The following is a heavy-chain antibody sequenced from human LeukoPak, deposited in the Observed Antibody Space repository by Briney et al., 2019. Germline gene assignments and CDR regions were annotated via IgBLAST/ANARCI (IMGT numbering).Heavy chain of an antibody. Sequence: ASVKVSCKASGYTFTSYYMHWVRQAPGQRLEWLGIINPSGGSTSYAQKLQGRVTMTSDMSTSTVYMELSSLRSEDTAVYYCAREEVVGGGWFDPWGQGTLVTVSS. V-gene: IGHV1-46*01. CDR3: AREEVVGGGWFDP. CDR2: INPSGGST. CDR1: GYTFTSYY. D-gene: IGHD2-15*01. J-gene: IGHJ5*02.